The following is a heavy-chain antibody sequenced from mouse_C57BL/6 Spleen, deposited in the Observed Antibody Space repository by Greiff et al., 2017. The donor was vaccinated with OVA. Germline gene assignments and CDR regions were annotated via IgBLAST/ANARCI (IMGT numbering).Heavy chain of an antibody. CDR3: ARGGPNWHAMDY. D-gene: IGHD4-1*01. V-gene: IGHV1-69*01. Sequence: QVQLQQPGAELVMPGASVKLSCKASGYTFTSYWMHWVKQRPGQGLEWIGEIDPSDSYTNYNQKFKGKSTLTVDKSSSTAYMQLSSLTSEDSAVYYCARGGPNWHAMDYWGQGTSVTVSS. CDR1: GYTFTSYW. CDR2: IDPSDSYT. J-gene: IGHJ4*01.